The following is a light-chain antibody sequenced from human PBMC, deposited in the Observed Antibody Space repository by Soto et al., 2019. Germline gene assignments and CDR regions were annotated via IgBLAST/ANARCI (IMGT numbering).Light chain of an antibody. V-gene: IGLV2-14*01. J-gene: IGLJ1*01. Sequence: QSALTQSASVSGSPGQSITISCTGTRSDVGNYNYVSWYQQHPGEVPKLIIFNVNNRPSGVSNRFSGSKSGNTASLTISGLQAEDEADYYCSSFTGSTPYVFGTGTKVTVL. CDR2: NVN. CDR1: RSDVGNYNY. CDR3: SSFTGSTPYV.